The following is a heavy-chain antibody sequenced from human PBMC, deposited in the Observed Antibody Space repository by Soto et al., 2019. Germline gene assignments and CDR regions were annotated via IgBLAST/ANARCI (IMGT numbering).Heavy chain of an antibody. Sequence: SVKVSCRASGGTFSNYGSTWVRQAPRQGLEWMGEILPMFGKTNYAQKFQGRVTIIADKSPDTVYLELSRLRSDDEAVYFCARVVQFGTGYGMDVWGQGTTVTLYS. V-gene: IGHV1-69*06. D-gene: IGHD1-1*01. CDR3: ARVVQFGTGYGMDV. CDR2: ILPMFGKT. J-gene: IGHJ6*02. CDR1: GGTFSNYG.